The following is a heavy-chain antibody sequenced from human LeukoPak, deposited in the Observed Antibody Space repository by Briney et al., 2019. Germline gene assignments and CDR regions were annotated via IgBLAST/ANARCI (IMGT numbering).Heavy chain of an antibody. D-gene: IGHD6-13*01. CDR1: GYSFTSYW. J-gene: IGHJ4*02. Sequence: GESLNISCKGSGYSFTSYWIGWVRQMPGKGLEWMGIIYPGDSDTRYSPSFQGQVTISADKSISTAYLQWSNLKASDTAMYYCARLDSWYYFDYWGQGTLVTVSS. CDR2: IYPGDSDT. CDR3: ARLDSWYYFDY. V-gene: IGHV5-51*01.